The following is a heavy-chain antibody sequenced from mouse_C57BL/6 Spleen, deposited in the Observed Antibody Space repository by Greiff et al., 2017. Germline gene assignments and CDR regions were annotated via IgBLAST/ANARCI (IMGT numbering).Heavy chain of an antibody. CDR2: ISGGGGNT. CDR3: AREGDYGPYAMDY. CDR1: GFTFSSYT. D-gene: IGHD1-2*01. J-gene: IGHJ4*01. Sequence: EVQLVESGGGLVKPGGSLKLSCAASGFTFSSYTMSWVRQTPEKRLEWVATISGGGGNTYYPDSVKGRFTISRDNAKNTLYLQMSSLRSEDTALYYCAREGDYGPYAMDYWGQGTSVTVSS. V-gene: IGHV5-9*01.